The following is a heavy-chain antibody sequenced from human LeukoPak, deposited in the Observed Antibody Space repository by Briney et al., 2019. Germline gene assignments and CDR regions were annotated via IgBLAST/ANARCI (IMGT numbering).Heavy chain of an antibody. CDR3: ARHTTIFGVAIIDI. J-gene: IGHJ3*02. V-gene: IGHV1-2*02. Sequence: ASVKVSCKASGYTFTDYYMHWLRQAPGQGLEWMGWMHPNSGGTNHAQKFQGRVTMTRDTSISTAYMDLSSLRSDDTAVYYCARHTTIFGVAIIDIWGQGTMVTVSS. CDR1: GYTFTDYY. D-gene: IGHD3-3*01. CDR2: MHPNSGGT.